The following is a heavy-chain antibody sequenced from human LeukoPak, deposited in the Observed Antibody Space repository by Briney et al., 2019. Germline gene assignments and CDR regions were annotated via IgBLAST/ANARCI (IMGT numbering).Heavy chain of an antibody. Sequence: GGSLRLSCAASGFTFSNYAMGWVRQAPGKGLEWVSAIGSTGTTYYADSVKGRFTISRDNSKNTLYLQMNSLRAEDTAVYHCANRDDFLTYWGQGTLVTVSS. CDR2: IGSTGTT. CDR1: GFTFSNYA. J-gene: IGHJ4*02. V-gene: IGHV3-23*01. CDR3: ANRDDFLTY. D-gene: IGHD3-3*01.